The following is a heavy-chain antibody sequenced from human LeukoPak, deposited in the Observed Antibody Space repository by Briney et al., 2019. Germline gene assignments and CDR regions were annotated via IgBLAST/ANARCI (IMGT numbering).Heavy chain of an antibody. CDR1: GFTFSSYA. CDR3: ARDHDSSGYYYVLPSWCDY. V-gene: IGHV3-30-3*01. CDR2: ISYDGSNK. J-gene: IGHJ4*02. Sequence: GGSLRLSCAASGFTFSSYAMHWVRQAPGKGPEWVAVISYDGSNKYYADSVKGRFTISRDNSKNTLYLQMNSLRAEDTAVYYCARDHDSSGYYYVLPSWCDYWGQGTLVTVSS. D-gene: IGHD3-22*01.